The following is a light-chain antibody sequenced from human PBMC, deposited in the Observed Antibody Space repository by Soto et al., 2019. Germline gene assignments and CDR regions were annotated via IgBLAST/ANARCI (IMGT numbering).Light chain of an antibody. CDR3: SSYSSSSTQV. V-gene: IGLV2-14*01. CDR2: DVR. CDR1: SSAVGGYNY. Sequence: QSVLTQPASVFGSPGQSITISCTGTSSAVGGYNYVSWYQQHPGKAPKLMIYDVRSRPSGVSNRLSGSKSGNTASLTISGLQAEDEADYYCSSYSSSSTQVFGTGTKVTVL. J-gene: IGLJ1*01.